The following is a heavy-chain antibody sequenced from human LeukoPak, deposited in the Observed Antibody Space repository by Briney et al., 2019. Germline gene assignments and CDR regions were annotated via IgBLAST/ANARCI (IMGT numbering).Heavy chain of an antibody. D-gene: IGHD1-26*01. V-gene: IGHV3-7*01. Sequence: PGGSLRLSCGVSGFSVSSYWMSWVRQAPGKGLEWVATLKQDGSDRYYVDSVKGRFTIARDDAKNSLYLQMNSLRAEDTAVYYCAKADSGTYYGRGDYFDYWGQGTLVTVSS. J-gene: IGHJ4*02. CDR2: LKQDGSDR. CDR3: AKADSGTYYGRGDYFDY. CDR1: GFSVSSYW.